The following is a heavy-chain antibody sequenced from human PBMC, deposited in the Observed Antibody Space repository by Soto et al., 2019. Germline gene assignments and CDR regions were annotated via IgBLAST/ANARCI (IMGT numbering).Heavy chain of an antibody. Sequence: NPSETLSLTCAVYGGSFSGYYWSWIRQPPGKGLEWIGEINHSGSTNYNPSLKSRVTISVDTSKNQFSLKLSSVTAADTAVYYCARRVSWYYYDSSGYYAHFDYWGQGTLVTVSS. CDR3: ARRVSWYYYDSSGYYAHFDY. CDR1: GGSFSGYY. D-gene: IGHD3-22*01. CDR2: INHSGST. V-gene: IGHV4-34*01. J-gene: IGHJ4*02.